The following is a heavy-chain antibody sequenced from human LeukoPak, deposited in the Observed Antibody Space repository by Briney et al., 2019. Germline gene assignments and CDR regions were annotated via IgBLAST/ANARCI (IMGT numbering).Heavy chain of an antibody. J-gene: IGHJ4*02. CDR2: INAGNGNT. CDR1: GYTFTTYA. CDR3: ARDPIGSRWPYYFDY. D-gene: IGHD6-13*01. V-gene: IGHV1-3*01. Sequence: ASVKVSCKASGYTFTTYAMHWVRQAPGQRLEWIGWINAGNGNTKYSQKFQARVTITRDTSATTACMELSSLRSEDTAVYYCARDPIGSRWPYYFDYWGQGTLVTVSS.